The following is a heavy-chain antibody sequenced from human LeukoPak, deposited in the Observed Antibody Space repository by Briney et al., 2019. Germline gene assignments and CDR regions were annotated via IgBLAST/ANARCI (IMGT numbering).Heavy chain of an antibody. V-gene: IGHV4-34*01. J-gene: IGHJ4*02. CDR3: ARGQRITMTD. Sequence: LSETLSLTCAVYGGSFSAYYWSWIRQPPGKGLEWIGEINHSGSTNYNPSLKSRVAISVDTSRNQFSLRLSSVTAADTAVYYCARGQRITMTDWGQGTLVTVSS. CDR2: INHSGST. CDR1: GGSFSAYY. D-gene: IGHD3-22*01.